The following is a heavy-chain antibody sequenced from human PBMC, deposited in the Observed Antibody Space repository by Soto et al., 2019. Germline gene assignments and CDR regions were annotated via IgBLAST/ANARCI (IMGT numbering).Heavy chain of an antibody. V-gene: IGHV4-39*01. Sequence: ASETLSLTCTVSGASISSSSYYWGWIRQPPGKGLEWIGSIYYSGSTYYNPSLKSRVTISVDTSKNQFSLKLSSVTAADTALYYCARLNAGTTYYYYGMDVWGQGTTVT. D-gene: IGHD1-7*01. CDR3: ARLNAGTTYYYYGMDV. CDR1: GASISSSSYY. J-gene: IGHJ6*02. CDR2: IYYSGST.